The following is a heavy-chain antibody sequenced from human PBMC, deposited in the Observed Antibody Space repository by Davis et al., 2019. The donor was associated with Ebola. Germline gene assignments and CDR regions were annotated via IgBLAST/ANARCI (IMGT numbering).Heavy chain of an antibody. CDR3: ARSGGYSYWGLDY. CDR2: IKQDGSEK. CDR1: GFTFSSYW. V-gene: IGHV3-7*01. Sequence: PGGSLRLSCAASGFTFSSYWMSWVRQAPGKGLEWVANIKQDGSEKYYVDSVKGRFTISRDNAKNSLYLQMNSLRAEDTAVYYCARSGGYSYWGLDYWGQGTLVTVSS. D-gene: IGHD5-18*01. J-gene: IGHJ4*02.